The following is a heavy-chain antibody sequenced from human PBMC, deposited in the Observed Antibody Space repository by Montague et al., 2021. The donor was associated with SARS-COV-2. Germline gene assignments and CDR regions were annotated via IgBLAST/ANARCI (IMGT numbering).Heavy chain of an antibody. CDR2: ISSSGGGSTK. CDR3: ARDRDWDDWCGMDV. V-gene: IGHV3-48*03. D-gene: IGHD2-21*01. CDR1: GFIFSSYE. J-gene: IGHJ6*02. Sequence: SLRLSLSASGFIFSSYEMNWVRQAPGKGLEWISYISSSGGGSTKHYTDSVKGRFTISRDNAKNSLYPQMNSLRVEDTAIYYCARDRDWDDWCGMDVWGQGTTVTVSS.